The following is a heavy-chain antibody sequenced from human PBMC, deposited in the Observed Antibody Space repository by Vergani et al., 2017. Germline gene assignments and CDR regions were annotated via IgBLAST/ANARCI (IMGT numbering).Heavy chain of an antibody. J-gene: IGHJ4*02. D-gene: IGHD3-22*01. CDR1: GGTFSSYA. CDR2: IIPIFGTA. V-gene: IGHV1-69*06. Sequence: QVQLVQSGAEVKKPGSSVKVSCKASGGTFSSYAISWVRPAPGQWLEWMGGIIPIFGTANYSQEFQGRVTITADKSTSTAYMELRSLRSEDTVVYYCARLFGGYYDYWGQGTLVTVSS. CDR3: ARLFGGYYDY.